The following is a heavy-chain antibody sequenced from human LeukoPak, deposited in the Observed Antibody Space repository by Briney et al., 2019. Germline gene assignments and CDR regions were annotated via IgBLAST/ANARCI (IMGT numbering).Heavy chain of an antibody. CDR2: IYYSGST. V-gene: IGHV4-61*05. CDR3: ASSPTGPTGYYFDY. D-gene: IGHD1-1*01. J-gene: IGHJ4*02. CDR1: GGSISSSSYY. Sequence: SETLSLTCTVSGGSISSSSYYWGWIRQPPGKGLEWIGYIYYSGSTNYNPSLKSRVTISVDTSKNQFSLKLSSVTAADTAVYYCASSPTGPTGYYFDYWGQGTLVTVSS.